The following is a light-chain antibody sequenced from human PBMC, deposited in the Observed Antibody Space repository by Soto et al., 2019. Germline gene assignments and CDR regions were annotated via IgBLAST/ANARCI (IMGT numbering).Light chain of an antibody. CDR1: QGISNF. CDR2: ASS. CDR3: QKFICVPG. Sequence: DIQMTQSPTSLSASVGDRVTITCRASQGISNFVAWYQQKPGKAPKLLIYASSTLQSGVPSRFSGSGSGTHCALTISYLHPEDVATYCCQKFICVPGFGAWTNVEIK. V-gene: IGKV1-27*01. J-gene: IGKJ3*01.